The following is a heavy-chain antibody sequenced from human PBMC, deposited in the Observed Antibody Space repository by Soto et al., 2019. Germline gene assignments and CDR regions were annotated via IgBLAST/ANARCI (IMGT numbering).Heavy chain of an antibody. V-gene: IGHV3-33*01. CDR2: IWYDGSNK. CDR3: ARDWALNAYFDY. CDR1: GFTFSSYG. D-gene: IGHD3-16*01. J-gene: IGHJ4*02. Sequence: LRLSCAASGFTFSSYGMHWVRQAPGKGLEWVAVIWYDGSNKYYADSVKGRFTISRDNSKNTLYLQMNSLRAEDTAVYYCARDWALNAYFDYWGQGTLVTVSS.